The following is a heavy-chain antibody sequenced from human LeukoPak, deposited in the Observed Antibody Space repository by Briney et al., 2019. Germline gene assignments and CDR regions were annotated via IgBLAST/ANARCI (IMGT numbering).Heavy chain of an antibody. CDR1: GFTVRSTY. D-gene: IGHD3-10*01. J-gene: IGHJ4*02. CDR2: IYSGGRT. CDR3: ARASVSGGFDY. Sequence: GGSLRLSCAASGFTVRSTYMTWVRQAPGKGLEWVSVIYSGGRTYYADSVKGRFTISRDNSKNTLYLQMNSLRAEDTAVYYCARASVSGGFDYWGQGTLVTVSS. V-gene: IGHV3-53*01.